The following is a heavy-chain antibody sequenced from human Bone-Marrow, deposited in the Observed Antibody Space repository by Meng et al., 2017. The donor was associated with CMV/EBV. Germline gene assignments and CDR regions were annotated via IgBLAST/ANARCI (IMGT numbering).Heavy chain of an antibody. D-gene: IGHD6-6*01. V-gene: IGHV3-30-3*01. CDR2: ISYDGSNK. J-gene: IGHJ4*02. Sequence: GGSLRLSCAASGFTFSSYAMHWVRQAPGKGLEWVAVISYDGSNKYYADSVKGRFTISRDNSKNTLYLQMNSLRAEDTAVYYCARVPTPHSIAARLISWGQGTLVTVSS. CDR3: ARVPTPHSIAARLIS. CDR1: GFTFSSYA.